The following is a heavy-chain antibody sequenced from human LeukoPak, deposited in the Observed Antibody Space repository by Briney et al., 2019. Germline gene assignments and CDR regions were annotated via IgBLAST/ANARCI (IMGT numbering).Heavy chain of an antibody. CDR3: ARGSFNNYDFWSGYLANFDY. V-gene: IGHV1-2*02. CDR1: GYTFTGYY. Sequence: ASLKVSCKASGYTFTGYYMHWVRQAPGQGLEWRGCINPNSGGTNYAQKFQGRVTMNRDTSISTAYMERSRLRSDDTAVYYCARGSFNNYDFWSGYLANFDYWGQGTLVTVYS. J-gene: IGHJ4*02. D-gene: IGHD3-3*01. CDR2: INPNSGGT.